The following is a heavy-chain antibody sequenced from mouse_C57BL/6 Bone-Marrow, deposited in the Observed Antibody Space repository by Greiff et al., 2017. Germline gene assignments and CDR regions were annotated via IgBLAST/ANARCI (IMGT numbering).Heavy chain of an antibody. CDR1: GFTFSDYY. V-gene: IGHV5-12*01. CDR3: ARQDEGRFAY. Sequence: EVMLVESGGGLVQPGGSLKLSCAASGFTFSDYYMYWVRQTPEKRLEWVAYLSNGGGSTYYPDTVKGRFTISRDNAKNTLYLQMSRLKSEDTAMYYCARQDEGRFAYWGQGTLVTVSA. CDR2: LSNGGGST. J-gene: IGHJ3*01.